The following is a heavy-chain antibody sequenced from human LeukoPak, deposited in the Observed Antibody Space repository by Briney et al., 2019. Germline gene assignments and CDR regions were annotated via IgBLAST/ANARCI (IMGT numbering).Heavy chain of an antibody. Sequence: GGTLRLSCTASGFTFGDYAMSWFRQAPGKGLEWVGFIRSKAYGGTTEYAASVKGRFTISRDDSKSIAYLQMNSLKTEDTAVYYCTRDISGPPRALFYYYCYMHVWGKGTTVTVSS. CDR1: GFTFGDYA. J-gene: IGHJ6*03. CDR2: IRSKAYGGTT. CDR3: TRDISGPPRALFYYYCYMHV. V-gene: IGHV3-49*03. D-gene: IGHD3-10*01.